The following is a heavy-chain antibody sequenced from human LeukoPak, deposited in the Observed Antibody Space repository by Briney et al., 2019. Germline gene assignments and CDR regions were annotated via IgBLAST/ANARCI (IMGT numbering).Heavy chain of an antibody. Sequence: GGSLTLLRSASGFTFSCLPKNWVRPAPGKGLEWVSYISSSSSTIYYADSVKGRFTISRDNAKNSLYLQMNSLRDEDTAVYYWSPRGVVIDYWGQGTLVTVSS. CDR2: ISSSSSTI. D-gene: IGHD3-3*01. CDR1: GFTFSCLP. V-gene: IGHV3-48*02. J-gene: IGHJ4*02. CDR3: SPRGVVIDY.